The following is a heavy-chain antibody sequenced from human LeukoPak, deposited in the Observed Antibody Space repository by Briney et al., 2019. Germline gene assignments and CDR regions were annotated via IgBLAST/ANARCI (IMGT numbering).Heavy chain of an antibody. D-gene: IGHD3-3*01. CDR1: GYTFTSYG. V-gene: IGHV1-18*01. CDR2: ISAYNGKT. J-gene: IGHJ4*02. CDR3: ARVGFLEWLKDY. Sequence: ASVKVSCKASGYTFTSYGISWVRQAPGQGREWMGWISAYNGKTNYAQKLQGRVTITTDTSTSTAYMELRSLRSDDTAVYYCARVGFLEWLKDYWGQGTLVTVSS.